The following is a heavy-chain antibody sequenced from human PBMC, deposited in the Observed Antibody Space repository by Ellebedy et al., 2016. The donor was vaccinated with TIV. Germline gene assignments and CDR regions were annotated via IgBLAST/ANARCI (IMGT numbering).Heavy chain of an antibody. V-gene: IGHV4-34*01. J-gene: IGHJ4*02. D-gene: IGHD6-19*01. CDR3: AEGRSGWYYFDY. CDR2: VNQSGRT. CDR1: GVSFSGYY. Sequence: SQTLSLTCGVYGVSFSGYYWSWIRQPPGKGLEWIGEVNQSGRTNYHPSLKSRVTISVDTSKNQFSLRLSSVTAADTAVYYCAEGRSGWYYFDYWGQGTPVTVSS.